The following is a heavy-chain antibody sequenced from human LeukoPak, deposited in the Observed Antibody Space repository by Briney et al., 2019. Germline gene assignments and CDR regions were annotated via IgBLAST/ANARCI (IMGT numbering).Heavy chain of an antibody. CDR3: ARWIDLRSYYDSSGYPHAFDI. CDR2: IYYSGST. J-gene: IGHJ3*02. CDR1: GGSFSGYY. Sequence: PSETLSLTCAVYGGSFSGYYWSWIRQPPGKGLEWIGYIYYSGSTNYNPSLKSRVTISVDTSKNQFSLKLSSVTAADTAVYYCARWIDLRSYYDSSGYPHAFDIWGQGTMVTVSS. D-gene: IGHD3-22*01. V-gene: IGHV4-59*01.